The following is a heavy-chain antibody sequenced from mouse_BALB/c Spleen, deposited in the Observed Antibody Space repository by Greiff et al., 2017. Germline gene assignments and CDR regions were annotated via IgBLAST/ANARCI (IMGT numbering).Heavy chain of an antibody. D-gene: IGHD1-1*01. J-gene: IGHJ2*01. V-gene: IGHV14-1*02. CDR2: IDPENGNT. Sequence: VQLQQSGAELVRPGALVKLSCKASGFNIEDYYMHWVKQRPEQGLEWIGWIDPENGNTIYDPKFQGKASITADTSSNTAYLQLSSLTSEDTAVYYCARPITTVVATDYWGQGTTLTVSS. CDR3: ARPITTVVATDY. CDR1: GFNIEDYY.